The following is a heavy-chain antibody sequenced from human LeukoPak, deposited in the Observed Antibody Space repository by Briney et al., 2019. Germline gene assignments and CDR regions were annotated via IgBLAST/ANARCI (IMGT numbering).Heavy chain of an antibody. CDR1: GGSISSYY. V-gene: IGHV4-59*12. D-gene: IGHD3-10*01. CDR3: ARDGGYGSGEGFDY. CDR2: IYYSGST. Sequence: ASETLSLTCTVSGGSISSYYWSWIRQPPGKGLEWIGYIYYSGSTNYNPSLKSRVTISVDMSKNQFSLKLSSVTAADTAVYYCARDGGYGSGEGFDYWGQGTLVTVSS. J-gene: IGHJ4*02.